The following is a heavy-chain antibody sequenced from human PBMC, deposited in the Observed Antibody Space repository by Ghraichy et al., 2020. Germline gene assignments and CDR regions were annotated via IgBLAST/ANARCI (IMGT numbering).Heavy chain of an antibody. CDR2: ISDSGAST. V-gene: IGHV3-23*01. CDR3: AKGKGSGSYFNWSFNV. CDR1: GFTFSSYA. Sequence: GGSLRLSCAASGFTFSSYAMSWVRQAPGKGLEWVSAISDSGASTYYADSVKGRFSISRDNSKNTLYLQMNSLRAEDTAVYYCAKGKGSGSYFNWSFNVWGRGTLVTVSS. J-gene: IGHJ2*01. D-gene: IGHD1-26*01.